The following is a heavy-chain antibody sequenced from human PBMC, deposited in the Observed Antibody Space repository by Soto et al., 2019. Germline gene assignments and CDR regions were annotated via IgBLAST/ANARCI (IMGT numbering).Heavy chain of an antibody. V-gene: IGHV1-18*01. CDR3: ARTCRSGGSCYHEY. D-gene: IGHD2-15*01. Sequence: ASVKVSCKASGYTFSSFGINWVRQAPGQGLEWVGWVSVYNDDTKYAQNFQGRVSLTTDTSTSTTYMEVGSLRSDDTAVYYCARTCRSGGSCYHEYWGEGTLVTVSS. CDR1: GYTFSSFG. J-gene: IGHJ4*02. CDR2: VSVYNDDT.